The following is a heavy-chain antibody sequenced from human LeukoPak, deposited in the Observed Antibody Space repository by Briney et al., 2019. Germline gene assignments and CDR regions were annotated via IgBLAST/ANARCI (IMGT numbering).Heavy chain of an antibody. D-gene: IGHD2-8*02. V-gene: IGHV4-39*01. CDR2: IYYGGST. Sequence: SETLSLTCTVSGGSISSSSYYWGWIRQPPGKGLEWIGSIYYGGSTYYNPSLKSRVTISVDTSKNQFSLKLSSVTAADTAVYYCASPEYLVGYMDVWGKGTTVTVSS. CDR3: ASPEYLVGYMDV. J-gene: IGHJ6*03. CDR1: GGSISSSSYY.